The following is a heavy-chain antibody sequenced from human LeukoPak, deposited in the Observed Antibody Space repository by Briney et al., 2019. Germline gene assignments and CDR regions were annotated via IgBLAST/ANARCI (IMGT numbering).Heavy chain of an antibody. CDR2: ISYDGSNK. V-gene: IGHV3-30*18. CDR1: GFTFSSYG. J-gene: IGHJ6*02. Sequence: AGGSLRLSCAASGFTFSSYGMHWVRQAPGKGLEWVAVISYDGSNKYYADSVKGRFTISRDNSKNTLYLQMNSLRAEDTAVYYCAKRDSGWYDGMDVWGQGTTVTVSS. D-gene: IGHD6-19*01. CDR3: AKRDSGWYDGMDV.